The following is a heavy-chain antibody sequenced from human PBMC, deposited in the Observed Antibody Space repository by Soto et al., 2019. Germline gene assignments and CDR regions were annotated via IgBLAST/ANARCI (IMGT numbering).Heavy chain of an antibody. J-gene: IGHJ6*02. Sequence: GGSLRLSCAASGFTFNSYWMHWVRQAPGKGLVWVSRINSDGSTTTYADSVKGRFTISRDNAKNTLYLQMNSLRGEDTAVYYCARGAVYQRSCYGMDVWGQGTTVTVSS. CDR2: INSDGSTT. D-gene: IGHD6-25*01. V-gene: IGHV3-74*01. CDR1: GFTFNSYW. CDR3: ARGAVYQRSCYGMDV.